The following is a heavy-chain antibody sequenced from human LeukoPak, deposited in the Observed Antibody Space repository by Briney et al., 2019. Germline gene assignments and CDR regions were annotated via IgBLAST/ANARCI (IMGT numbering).Heavy chain of an antibody. V-gene: IGHV4-4*07. J-gene: IGHJ4*02. Sequence: SETLSLTCTVSGGSIRSYYWNWIRQPAGKKLEGMGRLFPSGNTNYNPSLKSRVTVSVDTSKNQFSLKLSSVTAEDTAVYYCATELGLTGRGIFDHWGQGSLVTVSS. CDR2: LFPSGNT. CDR3: ATELGLTGRGIFDH. D-gene: IGHD1-20*01. CDR1: GGSIRSYY.